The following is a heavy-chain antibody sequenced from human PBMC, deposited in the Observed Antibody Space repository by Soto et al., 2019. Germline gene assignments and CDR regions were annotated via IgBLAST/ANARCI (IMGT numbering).Heavy chain of an antibody. CDR1: GGSISSTGYY. D-gene: IGHD3-22*01. V-gene: IGHV4-39*01. J-gene: IGHJ5*02. CDR2: IYNSGST. Sequence: SETLSLTXSVSGGSISSTGYYWVWIRLPPGKGLEWIGSIYNSGSTYYNPSLKGRVTISVDTSKNLFSLRLSSVTAADTAVYYCARGRSTMTVSFSSRGGNWFDPWGQGTLVTVSS. CDR3: ARGRSTMTVSFSSRGGNWFDP.